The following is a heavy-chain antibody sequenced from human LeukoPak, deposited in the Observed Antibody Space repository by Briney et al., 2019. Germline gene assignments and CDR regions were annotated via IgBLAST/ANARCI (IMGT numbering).Heavy chain of an antibody. J-gene: IGHJ4*02. CDR2: IIASSGAT. D-gene: IGHD5-12*01. Sequence: GGSLRLSCTASGFSFNNYAMTWVRQAPGKGLEWVSIIIASSGATFYADSVKGRFTISRDNSENTLYLQMNSLSVEDTAVYYCAKGGYDYVEVAYFDFWGQGALVTVSS. V-gene: IGHV3-23*01. CDR3: AKGGYDYVEVAYFDF. CDR1: GFSFNNYA.